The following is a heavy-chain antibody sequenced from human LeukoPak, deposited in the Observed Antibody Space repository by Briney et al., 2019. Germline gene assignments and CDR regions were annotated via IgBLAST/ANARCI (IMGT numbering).Heavy chain of an antibody. J-gene: IGHJ4*02. CDR3: AKDPSPFDY. CDR1: GFTSSSYA. CDR2: ISGGGGGT. Sequence: GGSLRLSCAASGFTSSSYAMNWVRQAPGKGLEWVSGISGGGGGTYYAESVKGRFTISRDNPKNTPYLQMNSLRAEDTAVYYCAKDPSPFDYWGQGTLVTVSS. V-gene: IGHV3-23*01.